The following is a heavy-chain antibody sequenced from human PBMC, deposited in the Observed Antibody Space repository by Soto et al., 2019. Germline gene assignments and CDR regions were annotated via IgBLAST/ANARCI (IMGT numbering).Heavy chain of an antibody. J-gene: IGHJ6*02. CDR1: GYTFTSYG. V-gene: IGHV1-18*01. D-gene: IGHD2-2*01. Sequence: ASVKVSCKASGYTFTSYGISWVRQAPGQGLEWMGWISAYNGNTNYAQKLQGRVTMTTDTSTSTAYMELRSLRSDDTAVYYCAREGYCSSTSCSHYYYYYGMDVWGQGTTVTVSS. CDR2: ISAYNGNT. CDR3: AREGYCSSTSCSHYYYYYGMDV.